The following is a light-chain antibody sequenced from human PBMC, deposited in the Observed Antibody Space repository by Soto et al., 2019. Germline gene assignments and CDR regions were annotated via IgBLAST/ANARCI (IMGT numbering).Light chain of an antibody. V-gene: IGLV2-14*03. J-gene: IGLJ1*01. CDR3: SAYSYIDTKV. CDR2: EVN. CDR1: SSDVGAYIY. Sequence: QSVLTQPASVSGSPGQSITISCGGTSSDVGAYIYVSWYQQFPGKAPKLILYEVNNRPSGVSNRFSGSKSGTTASLTISGLQSEDEADYYCSAYSYIDTKVFGSGTKVTVL.